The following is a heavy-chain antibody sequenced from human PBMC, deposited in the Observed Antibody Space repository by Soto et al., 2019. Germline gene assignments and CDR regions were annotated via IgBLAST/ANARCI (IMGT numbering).Heavy chain of an antibody. Sequence: QVQLQESGPGLVKPSQTLSLTCTVSGGPISSGGYYWSWIRQHPGKGLEWIGYIYYSGSTYYNPSLKSRVTISVDTSKNQFSLKLSSVTAADTAVYYCARAVVVVSNWFDPWGQGTLVTVSS. D-gene: IGHD2-15*01. V-gene: IGHV4-31*03. CDR2: IYYSGST. CDR3: ARAVVVVSNWFDP. CDR1: GGPISSGGYY. J-gene: IGHJ5*02.